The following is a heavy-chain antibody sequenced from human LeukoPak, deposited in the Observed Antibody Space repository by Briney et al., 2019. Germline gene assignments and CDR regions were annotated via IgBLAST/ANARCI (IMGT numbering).Heavy chain of an antibody. CDR2: IYYSGST. CDR3: ARDNSGWYFDY. Sequence: SETLSLTCTVSGGSISSSSYYWGWIRQPPGKGLEWIGSIYYSGSTNYNPSLKSRVTISVDTSKNQFSLKLSSVTAADTAVYYCARDNSGWYFDYWGQGTLVTVSS. V-gene: IGHV4-39*07. D-gene: IGHD6-19*01. J-gene: IGHJ4*02. CDR1: GGSISSSSYY.